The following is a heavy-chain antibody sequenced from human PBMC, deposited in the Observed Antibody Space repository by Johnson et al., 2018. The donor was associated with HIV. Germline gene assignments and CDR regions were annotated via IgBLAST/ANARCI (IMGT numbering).Heavy chain of an antibody. V-gene: IGHV3-33*01. CDR3: ARDGGNDEGDYVGGGALDS. Sequence: QMLLVESGGGVVQPGRSLRLSCAASGFTFSSYGMHWVRQAPGKGLEWVAVIWYDGSNKYYADSVKGRFTISRDNSKNTLYLQINSLRAEDTAVYYCARDGGNDEGDYVGGGALDSWGQGTRVTVSS. CDR1: GFTFSSYG. CDR2: IWYDGSNK. D-gene: IGHD4-17*01. J-gene: IGHJ3*02.